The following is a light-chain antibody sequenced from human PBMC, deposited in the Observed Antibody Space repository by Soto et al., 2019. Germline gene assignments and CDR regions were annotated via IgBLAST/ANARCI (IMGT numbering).Light chain of an antibody. CDR3: QQYNNWPLT. CDR1: QSVSIN. Sequence: EIVMTQSPDTLSVSPGERATLSCRASQSVSINLAWYQQKPGQAPRLLIYGASMRATGIPARVSGSGSGTEFTLTISSLQSEDFAVYYCQQYNNWPLTFGGGTKVEIK. V-gene: IGKV3-15*01. CDR2: GAS. J-gene: IGKJ4*01.